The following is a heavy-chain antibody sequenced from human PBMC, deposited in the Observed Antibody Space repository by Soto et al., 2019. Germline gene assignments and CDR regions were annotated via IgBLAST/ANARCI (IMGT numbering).Heavy chain of an antibody. V-gene: IGHV3-21*01. Sequence: EVQLVEAGGGLVKPVGSLRLSCAASGFTFSSYSMNWVRQAPVKGLEWVSSISSSSSYIYYADSVKGRFTISRDNAKNSLYLQMNSLRAEDKAVYYCARGGCFGELFKWFDPWGQGTLVTVS. CDR3: ARGGCFGELFKWFDP. D-gene: IGHD3-10*01. CDR2: ISSSSSYI. J-gene: IGHJ5*02. CDR1: GFTFSSYS.